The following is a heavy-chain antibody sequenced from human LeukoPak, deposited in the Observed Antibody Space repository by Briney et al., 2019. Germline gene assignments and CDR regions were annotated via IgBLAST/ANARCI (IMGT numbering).Heavy chain of an antibody. V-gene: IGHV3-21*01. CDR1: GFTFGSYS. D-gene: IGHD3-22*01. J-gene: IGHJ3*02. Sequence: GGSLRLSCAASGFTFGSYSMNWVRQAPGKGLEWVSSISSSSSYIYYADSVKGRFTISRDNAKNSLYLQMNSLRAEDTAVYYCAREWLLSNAFDIWGQGTMVTVSS. CDR3: AREWLLSNAFDI. CDR2: ISSSSSYI.